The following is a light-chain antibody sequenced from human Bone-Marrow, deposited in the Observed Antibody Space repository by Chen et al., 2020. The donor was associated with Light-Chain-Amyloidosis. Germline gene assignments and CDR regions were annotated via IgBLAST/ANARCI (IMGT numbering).Light chain of an antibody. CDR2: RDP. J-gene: IGLJ2*01. CDR1: DLPTKY. CDR3: QSADSSGTYEVI. Sequence: SYELTQPPSVSVSPGQTARITCSGDDLPTKYAYGYQQKPGQAPVLVIHRDPERPSGISERFSGSSSGTTATLPLSGVPAEDEADYHCQSADSSGTYEVIFGGGTKLTVL. V-gene: IGLV3-25*03.